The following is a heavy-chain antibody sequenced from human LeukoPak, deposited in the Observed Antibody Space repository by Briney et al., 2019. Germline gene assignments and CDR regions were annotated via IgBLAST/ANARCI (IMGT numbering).Heavy chain of an antibody. V-gene: IGHV1-18*01. CDR1: GYTFTSYG. CDR3: ARVSDTSMVTPGFDS. D-gene: IGHD5-18*01. Sequence: ASVKVSCKASGYTFTSYGISWVRQAPGQGLEWMGWISAYNGNTNYAQKLQGRVTMTTDTSTSTAYMELRSLRSDDTAVYFCARVSDTSMVTPGFDSWGQGTLVTVSS. CDR2: ISAYNGNT. J-gene: IGHJ4*02.